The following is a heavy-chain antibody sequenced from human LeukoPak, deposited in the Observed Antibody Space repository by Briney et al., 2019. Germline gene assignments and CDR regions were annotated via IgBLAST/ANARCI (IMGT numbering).Heavy chain of an antibody. V-gene: IGHV4-31*03. J-gene: IGHJ4*02. Sequence: PSETLSLTCTVSGGSISSGGYCWSWIRQHPGKGLEWIGYIYYSGSTYYNPSLKSRVTISVDTSKNQFSLKLSSVTAADTAVYYCARHPEKAELLDAFDYWGQGTLVTVSS. CDR3: ARHPEKAELLDAFDY. CDR1: GGSISSGGYC. CDR2: IYYSGST. D-gene: IGHD1-1*01.